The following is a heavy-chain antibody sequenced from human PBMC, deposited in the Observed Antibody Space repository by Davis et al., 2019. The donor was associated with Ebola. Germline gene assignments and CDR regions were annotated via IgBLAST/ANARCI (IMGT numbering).Heavy chain of an antibody. Sequence: PSETLSLTCDVYGESFSGYYWTWVRQPPGKGLEWIGEINHRGSTNYNPPLKSRVIISLDTSKNQFLLNLISVTAADTAIYYCARYGASVTNMPWYFELWGRGTLVTVSS. D-gene: IGHD2-8*01. V-gene: IGHV4-34*01. CDR2: INHRGST. CDR3: ARYGASVTNMPWYFEL. CDR1: GESFSGYY. J-gene: IGHJ2*01.